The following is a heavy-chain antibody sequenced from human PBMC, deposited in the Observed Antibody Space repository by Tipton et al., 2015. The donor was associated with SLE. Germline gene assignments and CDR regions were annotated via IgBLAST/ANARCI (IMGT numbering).Heavy chain of an antibody. Sequence: TLSLTCAVSGGSISSSNWWSWIRQPPGKGLEWIGYIYYSGSTYYNPSLKSRVTISVDTSRNQFSLKLSSVTAADTAVYYCARVSSFNWVLDYWGQGTLVTVSS. D-gene: IGHD7-27*01. J-gene: IGHJ4*02. CDR1: GGSISSSNW. V-gene: IGHV4-30-4*01. CDR3: ARVSSFNWVLDY. CDR2: IYYSGST.